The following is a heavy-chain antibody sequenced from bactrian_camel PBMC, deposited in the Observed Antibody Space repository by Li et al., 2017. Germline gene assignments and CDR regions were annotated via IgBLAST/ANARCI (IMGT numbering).Heavy chain of an antibody. Sequence: HVQLVESGGGSAQAGGSLKLSCFVSGLTYSATLAWFRQAPGKEREAVAGVSVSGEITHYGDSVKGRFTASRSGADNTVYLQMNSLKPEDTGMHYCAAAGHWNTGQYLYWGQGTQVTVS. J-gene: IGHJ4*01. CDR2: VSVSGEIT. V-gene: IGHV3S53*01. D-gene: IGHD8*01. CDR3: AAAGHWNTGQYLY. CDR1: GLTYSAT.